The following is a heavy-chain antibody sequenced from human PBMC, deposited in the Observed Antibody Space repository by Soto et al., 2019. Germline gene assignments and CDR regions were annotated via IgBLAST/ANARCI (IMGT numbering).Heavy chain of an antibody. D-gene: IGHD1-26*01. CDR3: ADGFSARHAPFDS. Sequence: PSGSLRLSCAASGFTFRSYAMHWVRPAPGNGPWWVSGISASADSTFHSHFVKGLFTTSRDHSKNTLYLQVTSLRLEDTAVYLCADGFSARHAPFDSCDQRPLVTVAS. CDR2: ISASADST. CDR1: GFTFRSYA. V-gene: IGHV3-23*01. J-gene: IGHJ4*02.